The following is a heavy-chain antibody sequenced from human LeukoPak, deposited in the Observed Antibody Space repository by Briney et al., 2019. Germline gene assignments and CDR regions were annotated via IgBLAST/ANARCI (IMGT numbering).Heavy chain of an antibody. V-gene: IGHV3-23*01. J-gene: IGHJ5*02. Sequence: GGSLRLSCAASRFTFSSYDMSWVRQAPGKGLEWVSAISGSGGSTYYADSVKGRFSISRDNSKSTLYLQMNSLRAEDTALYYCARSWYDYRNYFDPWGQGTLVTVSS. D-gene: IGHD4-11*01. CDR1: RFTFSSYD. CDR3: ARSWYDYRNYFDP. CDR2: ISGSGGST.